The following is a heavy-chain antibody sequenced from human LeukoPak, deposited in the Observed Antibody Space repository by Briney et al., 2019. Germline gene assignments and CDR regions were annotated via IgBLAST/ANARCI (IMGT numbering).Heavy chain of an antibody. D-gene: IGHD2-21*01. CDR1: GFTFRSYS. Sequence: GGSLRLSCAASGFTFRSYSMNWVRQAPGKGLEWVSSISSSTSYIYYADSVKGRFTISRDNAKNSLYLQMNSLRADDTAVYYCARDSLGVETPVEYFQHWGQGTLVTVSS. V-gene: IGHV3-21*01. CDR2: ISSSTSYI. CDR3: ARDSLGVETPVEYFQH. J-gene: IGHJ1*01.